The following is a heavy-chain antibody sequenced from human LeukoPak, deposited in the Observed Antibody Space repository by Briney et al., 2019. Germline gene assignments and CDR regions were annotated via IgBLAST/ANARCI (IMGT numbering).Heavy chain of an antibody. D-gene: IGHD5-18*01. CDR3: AREDTAMVDY. CDR1: GGSISSGGYY. V-gene: IGHV4-31*03. CDR2: IYYSGST. J-gene: IGHJ4*02. Sequence: SQTLSLTCTVSGGSISSGGYYWSWIRQHPGKGLEWIGYIYYSGSTYYNPSLKSRVTISVDTSKNQFSLKLSSVTAVDTAVYYCAREDTAMVDYWGQGTLVTVPS.